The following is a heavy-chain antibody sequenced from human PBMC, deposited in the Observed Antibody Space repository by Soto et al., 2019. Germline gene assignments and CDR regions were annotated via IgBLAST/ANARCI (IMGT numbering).Heavy chain of an antibody. CDR3: AHIMITFGGVMRKDAFDI. V-gene: IGHV2-5*02. D-gene: IGHD3-16*01. J-gene: IGHJ3*02. Sequence: QITLKESGPPLVKPTQTLTLTCTFSDFSLSTSGVGVGWIRQPPGKALEWLALLYWDNDKRYSPSLKSRLTLTKDISKNQVVLTMTNMDPVDTATYYCAHIMITFGGVMRKDAFDIWGQGTMVTISS. CDR1: DFSLSTSGVG. CDR2: LYWDNDK.